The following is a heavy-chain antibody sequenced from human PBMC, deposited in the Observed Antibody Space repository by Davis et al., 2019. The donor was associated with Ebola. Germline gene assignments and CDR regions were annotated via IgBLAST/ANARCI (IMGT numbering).Heavy chain of an antibody. J-gene: IGHJ6*02. CDR3: ARERLGLYYYGMDV. CDR1: GYTFTSYG. CDR2: ISGYNGNT. V-gene: IGHV1-18*01. Sequence: ASVKVSCKASGYTFTSYGISWVRQAPGQGLEWMGWISGYNGNTNYVENLQGRVTMTTDTSTSTAYMELRSLRSADTAVYYCARERLGLYYYGMDVWGQGTTVTVSS. D-gene: IGHD3/OR15-3a*01.